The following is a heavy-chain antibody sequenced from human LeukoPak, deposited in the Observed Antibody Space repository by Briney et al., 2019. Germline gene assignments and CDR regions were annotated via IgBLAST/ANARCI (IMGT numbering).Heavy chain of an antibody. V-gene: IGHV1-18*01. Sequence: ASVKVSCKASGYTFTSYGISWVRQAPGQGLEWMGWISAYNGNTNYAQKLQGRVTMTTDTSTSTAYMEVTSLTYDDTAVYYCTRGSGSSWFDLWGQGTLVTVSS. D-gene: IGHD2-2*01. CDR2: ISAYNGNT. CDR1: GYTFTSYG. CDR3: TRGSGSSWFDL. J-gene: IGHJ4*02.